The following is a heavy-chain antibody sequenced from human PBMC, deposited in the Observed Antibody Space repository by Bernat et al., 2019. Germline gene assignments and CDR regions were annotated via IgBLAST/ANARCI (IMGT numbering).Heavy chain of an antibody. CDR2: INHSGST. CDR3: ARGGYDYIWGRYRYYYYYMDV. D-gene: IGHD3-16*02. J-gene: IGHJ6*03. CDR1: GGSFSGYY. V-gene: IGHV4-34*01. Sequence: QVQLQQWGAGLLKPSETLSLTCAVYGGSFSGYYWSWIRQPPGKGLEWIGEINHSGSTNYNPSLKSRVTISVDTSKNQFSLKLSSVTAADTAVYYCARGGYDYIWGRYRYYYYYMDVWGKGTTVTVSS.